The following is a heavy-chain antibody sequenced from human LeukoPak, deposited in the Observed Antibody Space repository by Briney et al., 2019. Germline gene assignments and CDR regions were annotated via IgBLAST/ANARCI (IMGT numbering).Heavy chain of an antibody. J-gene: IGHJ5*02. Sequence: GVSLRLPCALSGFTGSLNYMSCLRRSPGEGREWVSVICSGGSTYYADSVKGRFTISRDNSKNTLYLQMNSLRAEDTAVYYCARGTYYYDSSGYYFTWGQGTLVTVSS. CDR3: ARGTYYYDSSGYYFT. V-gene: IGHV3-53*01. CDR1: GFTGSLNY. D-gene: IGHD3-22*01. CDR2: ICSGGST.